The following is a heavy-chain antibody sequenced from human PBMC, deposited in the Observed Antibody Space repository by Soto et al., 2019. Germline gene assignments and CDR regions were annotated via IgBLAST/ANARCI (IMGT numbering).Heavy chain of an antibody. CDR1: GYTFTGYY. CDR3: ARTDYLFSTLTYYFDY. D-gene: IGHD3-16*01. J-gene: IGHJ4*02. V-gene: IGHV1-2*02. Sequence: QVQLVQSGAEVKKPGASVKVSCKASGYTFTGYYVNWARQAPGQGLEWMGWINPDNGVPNYAQKFQGRVTLSRDKSINTAYMELSRLTSDDTAMYYCARTDYLFSTLTYYFDYWGQGTLVTVSS. CDR2: INPDNGVP.